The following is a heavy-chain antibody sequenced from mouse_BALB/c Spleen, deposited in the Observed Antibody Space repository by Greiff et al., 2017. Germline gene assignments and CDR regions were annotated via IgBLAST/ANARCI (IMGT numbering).Heavy chain of an antibody. D-gene: IGHD2-10*02. CDR2: IWGDGST. CDR1: GFSLTGYG. V-gene: IGHV2-6-7*01. Sequence: VQVVESGPGLVAPSQSLSITCTVSGFSLTGYGVNWVRQPPGKGLEWLGMIWGDGSTDYNSALKSRLSISKDNSKSQVFLKMNSLQTDDTARYYCARDRGMPSYYFDYWGQGTTLTVSS. J-gene: IGHJ2*01. CDR3: ARDRGMPSYYFDY.